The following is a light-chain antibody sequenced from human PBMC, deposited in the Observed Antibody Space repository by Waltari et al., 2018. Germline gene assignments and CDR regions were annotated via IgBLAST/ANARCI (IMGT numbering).Light chain of an antibody. CDR2: DAS. CDR1: QDISNY. CDR3: QQYDNLPYT. J-gene: IGKJ2*01. V-gene: IGKV1-33*01. Sequence: DIQMTQSPSSPSASVGDRVTNTCQASQDISNYLNWYQQKPGKAPKLLIYDASNLETGVPSRFSGSGSGTDFTFTISSLQPEDIATYYCQQYDNLPYTFGQGTKLEIK.